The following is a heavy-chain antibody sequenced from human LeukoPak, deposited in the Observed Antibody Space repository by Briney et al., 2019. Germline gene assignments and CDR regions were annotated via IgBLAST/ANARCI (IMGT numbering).Heavy chain of an antibody. D-gene: IGHD6-19*01. Sequence: SETLSLTCAVYGGSFSGYYWSWIRQPPGKGLEWIGEINQSGSTNYNPSLKSRVTISVDKSKNQFSLKLSSVTAADTAVYYCARGGIAVAGPTIYYYYYYMVVWGKGTTVTVSS. CDR2: INQSGST. V-gene: IGHV4-34*01. J-gene: IGHJ6*03. CDR3: ARGGIAVAGPTIYYYYYYMVV. CDR1: GGSFSGYY.